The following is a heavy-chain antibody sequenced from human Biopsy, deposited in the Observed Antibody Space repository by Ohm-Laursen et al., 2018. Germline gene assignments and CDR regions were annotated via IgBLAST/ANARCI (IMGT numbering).Heavy chain of an antibody. CDR1: AGIFSNYG. CDR2: NIPILGTG. J-gene: IGHJ1*01. V-gene: IGHV1-69*06. CDR3: ATKLTGYFHH. D-gene: IGHD3-9*01. Sequence: SVKVSCNAPAGIFSNYGVNWVRQAPGQGLEWLGGNIPILGTGNYAQKLQDRVTVAADTSTSTATMELRSLRSDDTAVYYCATKLTGYFHHWGQGTLVIVSS.